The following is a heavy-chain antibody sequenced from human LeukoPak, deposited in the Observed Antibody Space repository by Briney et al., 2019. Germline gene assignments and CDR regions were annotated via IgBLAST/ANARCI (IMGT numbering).Heavy chain of an antibody. J-gene: IGHJ4*02. D-gene: IGHD6-13*01. V-gene: IGHV3-23*01. CDR1: GFTFSSYA. Sequence: GGSLRLSWAASGFTFSSYAMSWVRQAPGKGLEWVSAISGSGGSTYYADSVKGRFTISRDNSRNTLYLQMNSLRAEDTAVYYCAKAGIAAADPDFDYWGQGTLVTVSS. CDR3: AKAGIAAADPDFDY. CDR2: ISGSGGST.